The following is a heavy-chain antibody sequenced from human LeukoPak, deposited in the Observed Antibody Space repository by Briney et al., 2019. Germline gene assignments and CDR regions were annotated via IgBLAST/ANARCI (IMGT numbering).Heavy chain of an antibody. V-gene: IGHV4-34*01. Sequence: MPSETLSLTCAVYGGSFSGYYWSWIRQPPGKGLECIGEINHSGSTNYNPSLRSRVTISVDTSKNQFSLKLSSGTAADTAVYYCARFAVGGGTDYFDDWGQGTLVTVSS. CDR3: ARFAVGGGTDYFDD. CDR1: GGSFSGYY. CDR2: INHSGST. D-gene: IGHD1-26*01. J-gene: IGHJ4*02.